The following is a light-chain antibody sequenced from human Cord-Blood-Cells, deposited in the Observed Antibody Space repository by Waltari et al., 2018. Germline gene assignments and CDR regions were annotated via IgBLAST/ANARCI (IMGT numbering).Light chain of an antibody. CDR3: SSYTSSIYV. Sequence: QSALTQPASVSGSPGQSITISCTGTSSDVGGYNYVSWYQQHPGKAPKRMIYEVSNRPSGVSNRFSGFKSGNTASLTISGLQAEDEADYYCSSYTSSIYVFGTGTKVTVL. CDR2: EVS. J-gene: IGLJ1*01. CDR1: SSDVGGYNY. V-gene: IGLV2-14*01.